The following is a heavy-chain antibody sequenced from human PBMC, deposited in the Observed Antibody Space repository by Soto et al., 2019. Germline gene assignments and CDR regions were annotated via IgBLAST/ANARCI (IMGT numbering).Heavy chain of an antibody. CDR1: GFTFSSYA. CDR3: ARASRPDSSGYLGGIDY. Sequence: QVQLVESGGGMVQPGRSLRLSCAASGFTFSSYAMHWVRQAPGKGLEWVAVISYDGSNKYYADSVKGRFTISRDNSKNTLYLQMNSLRAEDTAVYYCARASRPDSSGYLGGIDYWGQGTLVTVSS. D-gene: IGHD3-22*01. J-gene: IGHJ4*02. V-gene: IGHV3-30-3*01. CDR2: ISYDGSNK.